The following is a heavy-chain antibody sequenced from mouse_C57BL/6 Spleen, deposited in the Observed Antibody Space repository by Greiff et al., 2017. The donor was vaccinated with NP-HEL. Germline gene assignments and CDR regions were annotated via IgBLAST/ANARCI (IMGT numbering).Heavy chain of an antibody. CDR3: ARSRDGYYAMDY. CDR2: INPGSGGT. CDR1: GYAFTNYL. Sequence: VHLVESGAELVRPGTSVKVSCKASGYAFTNYLIEWVKQRPGQGLEWIGVINPGSGGTNYNEKFQGKATLTADKSSSTAYMQLSSLTSEDSAVYFCARSRDGYYAMDYWGQGTSVTVSS. V-gene: IGHV1-54*01. J-gene: IGHJ4*01. D-gene: IGHD2-3*01.